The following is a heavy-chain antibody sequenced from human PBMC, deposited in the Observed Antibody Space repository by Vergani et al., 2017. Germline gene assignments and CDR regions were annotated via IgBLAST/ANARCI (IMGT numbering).Heavy chain of an antibody. D-gene: IGHD6-13*01. Sequence: VQLVESGGGLVKPGGSLRLSCAASGFTFSSYSMNWVRQAPGKGLEWVSSISSSSSYIYYADSVKGRFTISRDNAKNSLYLQMNSLRAEDTAVYYCARSLSIAAAHDAFDIWGQGTMVTVSS. CDR3: ARSLSIAAAHDAFDI. J-gene: IGHJ3*02. CDR1: GFTFSSYS. CDR2: ISSSSSYI. V-gene: IGHV3-21*01.